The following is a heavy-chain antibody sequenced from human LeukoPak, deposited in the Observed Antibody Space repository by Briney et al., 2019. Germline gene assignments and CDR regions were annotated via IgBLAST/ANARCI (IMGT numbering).Heavy chain of an antibody. CDR2: IYTSGST. CDR3: ARVARSRQQLAFDY. Sequence: PSETLSLTCTVSGGSISSYYWSWIRQPAGKGLEWIGRIYTSGSTNYNPSLKSRVTMSVDTSKNQFSLKLSSVTAADTAVYYCARVARSRQQLAFDYWGQGTLVTVSS. V-gene: IGHV4-4*07. J-gene: IGHJ4*02. D-gene: IGHD6-13*01. CDR1: GGSISSYY.